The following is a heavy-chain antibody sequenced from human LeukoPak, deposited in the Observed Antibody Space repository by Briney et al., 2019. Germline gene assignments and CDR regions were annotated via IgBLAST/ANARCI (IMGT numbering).Heavy chain of an antibody. CDR2: IIPILGIA. V-gene: IGHV1-69*04. CDR3: ARDAGYGSGSFDY. J-gene: IGHJ4*02. CDR1: GGTFSSYA. D-gene: IGHD3-10*01. Sequence: SVKVSCKASGGTFSSYAISWVRQAPGQGLEWMGRIIPILGIANYAQKFQGRVTITADKSTSTAYMELSSLRSEDTAVYYCARDAGYGSGSFDYWGQGTPVTVSS.